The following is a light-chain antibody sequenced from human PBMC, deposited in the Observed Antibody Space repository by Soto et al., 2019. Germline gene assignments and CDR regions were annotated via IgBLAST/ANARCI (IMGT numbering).Light chain of an antibody. V-gene: IGKV1-39*01. CDR1: QTISTY. J-gene: IGKJ5*01. CDR2: AAS. Sequence: DLQMTQSPSSLSASVGDRVTITCRASQTISTYLNWYQQKPGKAPKVLIYAASSLQSGVPSRFSGSGSGTDFTLTIISLQPEDFATYYCQQSYRTPITFGQGTRLEIK. CDR3: QQSYRTPIT.